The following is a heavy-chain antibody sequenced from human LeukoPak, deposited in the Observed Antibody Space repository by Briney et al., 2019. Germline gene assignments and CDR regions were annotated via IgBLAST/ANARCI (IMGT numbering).Heavy chain of an antibody. CDR3: ARKDGDY. Sequence: SETLSLTCTVSGASISAFHWTWFRQPAGKGLERIGLIYSSGSTLFNPSLKSRVAMSVDLTKNQLSLKLTSVTAADTAMYYCARKDGDYWGRGTLVTVSS. CDR2: IYSSGST. CDR1: GASISAFH. V-gene: IGHV4-4*07. J-gene: IGHJ4*02.